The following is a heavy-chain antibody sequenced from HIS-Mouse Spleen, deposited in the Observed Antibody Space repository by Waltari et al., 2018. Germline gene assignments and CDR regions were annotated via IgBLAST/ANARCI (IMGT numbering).Heavy chain of an antibody. Sequence: QVQLVESGGGVVQPGRSLRLSGAASGVTFSSYGLHWVRQAPGKGLEWVAVISYDGSNKYYADSVKGRFTISRDNSKNTLYLQMNSLRAEDTAVYYCAKEYSSSHNWFDPWGQGTLVTVSS. J-gene: IGHJ5*02. CDR3: AKEYSSSHNWFDP. CDR1: GVTFSSYG. D-gene: IGHD6-13*01. CDR2: ISYDGSNK. V-gene: IGHV3-30*18.